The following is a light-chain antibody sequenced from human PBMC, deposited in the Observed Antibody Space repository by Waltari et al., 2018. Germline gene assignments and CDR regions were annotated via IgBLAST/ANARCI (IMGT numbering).Light chain of an antibody. J-gene: IGKJ2*01. CDR2: LGS. V-gene: IGKV2-28*01. Sequence: DIVMSQSPPSLTVTPGEAASISCRSSQSLLYSNGYNYVDWYLQKPVQSPQLLIYLGSNRASGVPDRFSGGGSDTDFTLKISRVEAEDVGVYYCEQTLHTPYTFGQGTNLEIK. CDR3: EQTLHTPYT. CDR1: QSLLYSNGYNY.